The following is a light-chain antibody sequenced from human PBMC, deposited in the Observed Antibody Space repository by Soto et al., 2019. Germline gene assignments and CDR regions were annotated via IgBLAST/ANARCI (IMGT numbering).Light chain of an antibody. Sequence: DILMTQSPATLSVSPGERATLSCRASQSVGSNLAWYQHKPGQAPRLLIYGASTRATGVPARFSGSGSGTEFTLTISSLQSEDFAVYYCPRYDNWTFGQGNKVELK. J-gene: IGKJ1*01. V-gene: IGKV3-15*01. CDR2: GAS. CDR3: PRYDNWT. CDR1: QSVGSN.